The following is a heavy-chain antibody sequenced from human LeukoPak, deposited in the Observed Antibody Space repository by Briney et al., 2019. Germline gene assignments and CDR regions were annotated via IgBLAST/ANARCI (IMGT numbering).Heavy chain of an antibody. V-gene: IGHV4-39*01. J-gene: IGHJ4*02. CDR3: ARYGKTTVGY. D-gene: IGHD4-17*01. CDR1: GGSISSSSYY. CDR2: IYYSGST. Sequence: SGTLSLTCTVSGGSISSSSYYWGWIRQPPGKGLEWIGSIYYSGSTYYNPSLKSRVTISVDTSKNQFSLKLSSVTAADTAVYYCARYGKTTVGYWGQGTLVTVSS.